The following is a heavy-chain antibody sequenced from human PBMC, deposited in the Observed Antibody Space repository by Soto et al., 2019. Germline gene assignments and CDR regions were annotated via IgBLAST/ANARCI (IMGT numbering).Heavy chain of an antibody. D-gene: IGHD2-15*01. CDR2: INAGNGNT. Sequence: QVQLVQSGAEVKKPGASVKVSCKASGYTFTSYAMHWVRQAPGQRLEWMGWINAGNGNTKYSQKFQGRVTITRDTSASTAYMELSSLRSEDTAVYYCARDGGYCSGGSCYFYDYWGQGPLVTVSS. CDR1: GYTFTSYA. V-gene: IGHV1-3*01. J-gene: IGHJ4*02. CDR3: ARDGGYCSGGSCYFYDY.